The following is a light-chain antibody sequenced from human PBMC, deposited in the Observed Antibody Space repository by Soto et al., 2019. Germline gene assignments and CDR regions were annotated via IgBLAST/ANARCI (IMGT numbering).Light chain of an antibody. V-gene: IGLV1-40*01. CDR2: GNT. CDR1: SSNIGTGYD. CDR3: QSYDSSLSGYV. J-gene: IGLJ1*01. Sequence: QSVLRQPPSVSGAPGQRVTISCTGSSSNIGTGYDVHWYQQLPGTAPKLLIYGNTNRPSGVPDRVSGSKSGTSASLAITGLQAEDEADYYCQSYDSSLSGYVFGTGTKLTVL.